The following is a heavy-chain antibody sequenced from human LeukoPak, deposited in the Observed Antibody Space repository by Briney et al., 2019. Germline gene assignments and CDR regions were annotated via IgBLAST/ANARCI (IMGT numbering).Heavy chain of an antibody. CDR3: AKMLPRRFYYYYGMDV. CDR2: ISGSGGST. Sequence: SGGSLRLSCAASGFTFSSYAMSWVRQAPGKGLEWVSAISGSGGSTYYADSVKGRLTISRDNSKNTLYLQMNSLRAEDTAVYYCAKMLPRRFYYYYGMDVWGQGTTVTVSS. CDR1: GFTFSSYA. D-gene: IGHD3-3*01. V-gene: IGHV3-23*01. J-gene: IGHJ6*02.